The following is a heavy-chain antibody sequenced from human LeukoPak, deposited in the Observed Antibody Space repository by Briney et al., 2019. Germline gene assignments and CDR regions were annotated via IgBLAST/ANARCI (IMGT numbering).Heavy chain of an antibody. Sequence: SVKVSCKASGGTFSSYAISWVRQAPGQGLEWMGGIIPIFGTANYAQKFQGRVTITADESTSTAYMELSSLRSEDTAVYYCARGDIGYCSSTSCYHFDHWGQGTLVTVSS. D-gene: IGHD2-2*01. CDR2: IIPIFGTA. V-gene: IGHV1-69*01. J-gene: IGHJ4*02. CDR3: ARGDIGYCSSTSCYHFDH. CDR1: GGTFSSYA.